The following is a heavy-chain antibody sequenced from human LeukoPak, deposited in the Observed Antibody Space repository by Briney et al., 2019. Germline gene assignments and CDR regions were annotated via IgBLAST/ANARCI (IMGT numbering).Heavy chain of an antibody. CDR1: GFTFSNYG. CDR2: ISYDGSNK. V-gene: IGHV3-30*19. J-gene: IGHJ4*02. CDR3: ARDRVGATDYFDY. D-gene: IGHD1-26*01. Sequence: GGSLRLSCVASGFTFSNYGMHWVRQAPGKGLEWVAVISYDGSNKYYADSVKGRFTISRDNSKNTLYLQMNSLRAEDTAVYYCARDRVGATDYFDYWGQGTLVTVSS.